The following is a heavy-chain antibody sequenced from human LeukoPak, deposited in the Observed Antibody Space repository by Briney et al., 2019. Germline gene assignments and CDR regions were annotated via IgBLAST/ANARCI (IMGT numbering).Heavy chain of an antibody. Sequence: ASVKVSCKASGYTFTNYYIHWMRQAPGQGLEWVGIINLNAVTTRYAQKFQGRITVTRDTSTSTVCMELSSLRSEDTAVYFCAREGAAEAKNFDYWGQGTLVIVSS. V-gene: IGHV1-46*01. J-gene: IGHJ4*02. CDR1: GYTFTNYY. CDR2: INLNAVTT. D-gene: IGHD6-25*01. CDR3: AREGAAEAKNFDY.